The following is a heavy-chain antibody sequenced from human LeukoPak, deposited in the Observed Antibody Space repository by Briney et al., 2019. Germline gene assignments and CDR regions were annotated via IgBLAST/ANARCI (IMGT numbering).Heavy chain of an antibody. J-gene: IGHJ3*02. D-gene: IGHD2-2*01. CDR3: ARDRRSIVVVPAAGAFDI. Sequence: ASVKVSFKASGYTFTGYYMHWVRQAPGQGLEWMGWINPNSGGTNYAQKFQGRVTMTRDTSISTAYMELSRLRSDDTAVYYCARDRRSIVVVPAAGAFDIWGQGTMVTVSS. CDR1: GYTFTGYY. V-gene: IGHV1-2*02. CDR2: INPNSGGT.